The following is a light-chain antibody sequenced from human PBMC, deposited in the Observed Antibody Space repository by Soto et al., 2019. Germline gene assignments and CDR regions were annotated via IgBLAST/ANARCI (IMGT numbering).Light chain of an antibody. CDR1: QSISSW. CDR2: DAS. J-gene: IGKJ4*01. CDR3: QHYYTYLLT. V-gene: IGKV1-5*01. Sequence: DIQMTQSPSTLSASVGDKVTITCRASQSISSWLAWYQQKPGKAPNLLIYDASSLESGVPSRFSGSGSGTEFTLTISSLQPDDFATYYCQHYYTYLLTFGGGTKVEIK.